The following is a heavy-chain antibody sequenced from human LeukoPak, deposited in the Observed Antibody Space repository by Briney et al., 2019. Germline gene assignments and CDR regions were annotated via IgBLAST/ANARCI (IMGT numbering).Heavy chain of an antibody. J-gene: IGHJ4*02. CDR1: GYTFTGYY. CDR2: INPNSGGT. CDR3: ARGDYGGSESPFDY. V-gene: IGHV1-2*04. D-gene: IGHD4-23*01. Sequence: ASVKVSCKASGYTFTGYYMHWVRQAPGQGLEWMGWINPNSGGTNYAQKFQGWVTMTRDTSTSTAYMELSRLGSDDTAVYFCARGDYGGSESPFDYWGQGTLVTVSS.